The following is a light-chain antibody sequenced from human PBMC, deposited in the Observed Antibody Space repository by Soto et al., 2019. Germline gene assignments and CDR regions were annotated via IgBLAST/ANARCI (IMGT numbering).Light chain of an antibody. CDR2: AVS. V-gene: IGLV2-11*01. Sequence: QSVLTQPRSVSGSPGQSVTISCTGTNSDVGRYNFVSWYQQLPGKAPKLLISAVSQRPSGVPDRFSGSKSGNTASLTISGLQADDEADYFCSSYTASDIWVFGGGTKLTVL. CDR3: SSYTASDIWV. CDR1: NSDVGRYNF. J-gene: IGLJ3*02.